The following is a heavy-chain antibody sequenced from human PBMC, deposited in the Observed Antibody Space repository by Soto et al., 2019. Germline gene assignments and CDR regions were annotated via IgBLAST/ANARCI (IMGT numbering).Heavy chain of an antibody. J-gene: IGHJ4*02. CDR3: ARVSDY. Sequence: PSETLSLTCVVYGGSFSGSNWGWIRQPPGKGLEWIGEINHSGSTNYNPSLKSRVTISVDTSKNQFSLKLSSVTAADTAVYYCARVSDYWGQGTLVTVSS. V-gene: IGHV4-34*01. CDR2: INHSGST. CDR1: GGSFSGSN.